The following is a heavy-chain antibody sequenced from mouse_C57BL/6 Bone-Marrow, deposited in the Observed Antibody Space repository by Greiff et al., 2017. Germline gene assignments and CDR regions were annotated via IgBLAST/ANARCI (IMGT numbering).Heavy chain of an antibody. Sequence: VMLVESGPGLVAPSQSLSITCTVSGYSLTSYAISWVRQPPGKGLEWLGVIWTGGGKNYNSALKSRLSISKDNSKSHVVLKRNSLQTDDTSRYYGARNRVYGNYYFDDWGQGTTLTVAS. D-gene: IGHD2-1*01. CDR1: GYSLTSYA. CDR2: IWTGGGK. CDR3: ARNRVYGNYYFDD. J-gene: IGHJ2*01. V-gene: IGHV2-9-1*01.